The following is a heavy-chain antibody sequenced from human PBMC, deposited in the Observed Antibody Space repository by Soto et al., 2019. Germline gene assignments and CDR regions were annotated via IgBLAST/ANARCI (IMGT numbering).Heavy chain of an antibody. V-gene: IGHV3-30*18. D-gene: IGHD7-27*01. CDR2: ISYDGSNK. Sequence: QVQLVESGGGVVQPGRSLRLSCAASGFTFSSYGMHWVRQAPGKGLEWVAVISYDGSNKYYADSVKGRFTISRDNSKNTLYLQMNSLRAEDTAVYYCAKDQGGGGWRINWGFDYWGQGTLVTVSS. CDR3: AKDQGGGGWRINWGFDY. J-gene: IGHJ4*02. CDR1: GFTFSSYG.